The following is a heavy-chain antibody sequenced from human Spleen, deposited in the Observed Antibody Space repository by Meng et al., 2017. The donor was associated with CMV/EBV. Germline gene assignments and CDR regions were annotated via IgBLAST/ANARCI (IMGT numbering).Heavy chain of an antibody. D-gene: IGHD5-24*01. CDR3: ASLRDGYTLDY. J-gene: IGHJ4*02. Sequence: LRLSCIVSGGSISSSSYYWGWIRQSPGKGLEWIGSIFYSGSTHYNPSLKSRVTISVDTSKNQFSLKLSSVTAADTAVYYCASLRDGYTLDYWGQGTLVTVSS. V-gene: IGHV4-39*01. CDR2: IFYSGST. CDR1: GGSISSSSYY.